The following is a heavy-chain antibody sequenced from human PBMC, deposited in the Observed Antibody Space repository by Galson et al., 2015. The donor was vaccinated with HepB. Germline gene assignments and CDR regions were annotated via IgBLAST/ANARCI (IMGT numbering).Heavy chain of an antibody. CDR3: ARGRVRLDY. CDR2: INHSGST. V-gene: IGHV4-39*07. Sequence: SETLSLTCTVSGGSISSSSYYWSWIRQPPGKGLEWIGEINHSGSTNYNPSLKSRVTISVDTSKNQFSLKLSSVTAADTAVYYCARGRVRLDYWGQGTLVTVSS. J-gene: IGHJ4*02. D-gene: IGHD3-10*01. CDR1: GGSISSSSYY.